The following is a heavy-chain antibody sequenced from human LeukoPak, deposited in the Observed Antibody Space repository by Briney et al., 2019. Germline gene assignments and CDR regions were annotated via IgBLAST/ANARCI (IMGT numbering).Heavy chain of an antibody. V-gene: IGHV3-7*01. Sequence: GESLRLSCAASRFTFSDYYMTWVRQAPGRGLEWVANIKEDGSEKNYVDSVKGRFTISRDNAKNSVYLLLNSLTPEDTAVYYCARDLRAGGTWSYGVYFDLWGRGTLVTVSS. CDR3: ARDLRAGGTWSYGVYFDL. CDR2: IKEDGSEK. J-gene: IGHJ2*01. D-gene: IGHD4-17*01. CDR1: RFTFSDYY.